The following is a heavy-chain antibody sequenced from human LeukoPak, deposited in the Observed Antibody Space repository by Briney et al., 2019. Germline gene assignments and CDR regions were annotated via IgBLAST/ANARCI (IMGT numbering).Heavy chain of an antibody. CDR2: ISGYNGIT. D-gene: IGHD1-26*01. Sequence: ASVKVSCKASGYTFSSYGISWVRQAPGQGLEWMGWISGYNGITSYAQKLEGRVTMTTDTSTTTAYMELRSLRSDDMAVYYCARGDYSGSYYYFDYWGQGTLVTVSS. CDR3: ARGDYSGSYYYFDY. V-gene: IGHV1-18*03. CDR1: GYTFSSYG. J-gene: IGHJ4*02.